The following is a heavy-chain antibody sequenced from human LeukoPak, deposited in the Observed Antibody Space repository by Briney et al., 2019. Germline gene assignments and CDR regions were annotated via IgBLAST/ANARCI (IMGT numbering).Heavy chain of an antibody. D-gene: IGHD3-10*01. V-gene: IGHV3-53*01. CDR2: IYSGGYT. Sequence: GGSLRLSCAASGFTVNVNDMSWVRQAPGKGLEWVSVIYSGGYTSYSDSVKGRFTISRDNSKNTLYLQMNSLRVEDTAVYYCARGGITMVRGVIPYYYYGMDVWGQGTTVTVSS. J-gene: IGHJ6*02. CDR1: GFTVNVND. CDR3: ARGGITMVRGVIPYYYYGMDV.